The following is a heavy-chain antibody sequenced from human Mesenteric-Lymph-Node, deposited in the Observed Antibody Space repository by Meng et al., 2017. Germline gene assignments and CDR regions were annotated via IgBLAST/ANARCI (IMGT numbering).Heavy chain of an antibody. J-gene: IGHJ3*02. CDR1: GFTFDDYG. CDR2: INWNGGNT. D-gene: IGHD3-22*01. CDR3: AKDIDSSLIEYAFDI. Sequence: GGSLRLSCAASGFTFDDYGMSWVRQAPGKGLEWVSNINWNGGNTGYADSVQGRFTISRDNAKNSLYLQMNSLRAEDMALYYCAKDIDSSLIEYAFDIWGQGTMVTVSS. V-gene: IGHV3-20*04.